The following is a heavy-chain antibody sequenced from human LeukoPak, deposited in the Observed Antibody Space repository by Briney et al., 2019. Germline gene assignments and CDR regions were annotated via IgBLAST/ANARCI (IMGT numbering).Heavy chain of an antibody. CDR2: IYYTGST. V-gene: IGHV4-39*01. CDR1: GGSISSSSYY. D-gene: IGHD4-23*01. J-gene: IGHJ6*03. CDR3: ASLGKYFYNYMDV. Sequence: PSETLSLTCTVSGGSISSSSYYWGWVRQPPGKGLEGIGTIYYTGSTYYNPSLKSRVTLSVDTSKNQFSLKLISVTAADTAVYYCASLGKYFYNYMDVWGNGTTVTVSS.